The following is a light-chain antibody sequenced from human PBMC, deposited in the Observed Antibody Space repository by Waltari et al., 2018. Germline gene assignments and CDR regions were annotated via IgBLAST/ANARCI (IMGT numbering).Light chain of an antibody. J-gene: IGLJ3*02. CDR3: AAWDDSLDGPV. Sequence: QSVLTQTPSVSATPGQRVTISCSGSSPNIGINIVKWYQQLPGTAPKLLIHTNNQRPSGVPDRFSGSKSGTSASLAISGLQSEDEAEYYCAAWDDSLDGPVFGGGTKLTVL. CDR1: SPNIGINI. CDR2: TNN. V-gene: IGLV1-44*01.